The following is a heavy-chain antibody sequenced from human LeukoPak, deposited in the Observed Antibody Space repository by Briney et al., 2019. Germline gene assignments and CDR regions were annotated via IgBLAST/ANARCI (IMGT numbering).Heavy chain of an antibody. Sequence: GGSLRLSCAASGFTFSSYWMSWVRQAPGKGLEWVANIKQDGSEKYCVDSVKGRFTISRDNAKNSLYLQMNSLRAEDTAVYYCVSGSLQSGYNFDYWGQGALVTVSS. CDR1: GFTFSSYW. CDR2: IKQDGSEK. D-gene: IGHD3-3*01. CDR3: VSGSLQSGYNFDY. V-gene: IGHV3-7*01. J-gene: IGHJ4*02.